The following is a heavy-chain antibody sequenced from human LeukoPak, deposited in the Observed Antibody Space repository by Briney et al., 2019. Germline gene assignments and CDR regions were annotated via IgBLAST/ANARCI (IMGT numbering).Heavy chain of an antibody. V-gene: IGHV4-59*01. D-gene: IGHD3-22*01. CDR2: IYYSGST. Sequence: SETLSLTCTVSGGSISSYYWSWIRQPPGKGLEWIGYIYYSGSTNYNPSLKSRVTISVDTSKNQFSLKLSSVTAADTAVYYCARGGRYYPPFDYWGQGTLVTVSS. J-gene: IGHJ4*02. CDR3: ARGGRYYPPFDY. CDR1: GGSISSYY.